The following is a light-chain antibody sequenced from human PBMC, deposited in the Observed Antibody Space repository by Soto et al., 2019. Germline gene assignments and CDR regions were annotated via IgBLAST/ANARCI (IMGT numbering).Light chain of an antibody. V-gene: IGLV2-14*03. CDR1: SSDVGGYNS. CDR2: DVS. J-gene: IGLJ1*01. CDR3: KSYTSRSTYV. Sequence: QSVLTQPASVSGSPGKSITISCTGTSSDVGGYNSVSWYQHHPGKAPKLMIYDVSNRSSGVSSRFSGSKSDNTASLTISGLQAEDEADYYCKSYTSRSTYVFGTGTKVTVL.